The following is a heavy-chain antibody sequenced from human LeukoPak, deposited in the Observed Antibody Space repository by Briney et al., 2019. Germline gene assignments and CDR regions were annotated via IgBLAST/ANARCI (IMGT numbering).Heavy chain of an antibody. J-gene: IGHJ4*02. CDR1: GFTFTSFA. CDR2: MTGPADTT. Sequence: GGSLRLSCGASGFTFTSFAMSWVRQAPGKGLGWLSAMTGPADTTYYAESVKGRFTISRDYSKSMVFLQMNSLRVEDTAIYYCAKGAEIDHWGQGTLVTVSS. CDR3: AKGAEIDH. V-gene: IGHV3-23*01.